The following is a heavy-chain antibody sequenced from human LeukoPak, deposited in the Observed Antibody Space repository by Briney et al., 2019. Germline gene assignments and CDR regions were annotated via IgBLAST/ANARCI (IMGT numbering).Heavy chain of an antibody. CDR3: AKDSSWSIAAAGTPDY. CDR2: ISWNSGSI. CDR1: GFTFSSYE. Sequence: PGGSLRLSCAASGFTFSSYEMNWVRQAPGKGLEWVSGISWNSGSIGYADSVKGRFTISRDNAKNSLYLQMNSLRAEDTALYYCAKDSSWSIAAAGTPDYWGQGTLVTVSS. V-gene: IGHV3-9*01. D-gene: IGHD6-13*01. J-gene: IGHJ4*02.